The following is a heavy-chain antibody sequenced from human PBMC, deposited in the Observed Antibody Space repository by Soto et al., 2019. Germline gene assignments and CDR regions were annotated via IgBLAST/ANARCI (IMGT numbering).Heavy chain of an antibody. Sequence: ASVYVFFKASWYSFTTYSMHCVRQAPLQRLEWMSWINGGNGNTKYSQKLQDRVTITRDTAAMIAYMELSSLRSEDKAVYYCEGGKRLEESYWYL. V-gene: IGHV1-3*01. J-gene: IGHJ2*01. CDR2: INGGNGNT. CDR3: EGGKRLEESYWYL. D-gene: IGHD1-1*01. CDR1: WYSFTTYS.